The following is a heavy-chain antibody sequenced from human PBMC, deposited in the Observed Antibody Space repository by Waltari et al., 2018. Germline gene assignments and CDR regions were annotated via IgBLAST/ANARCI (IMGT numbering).Heavy chain of an antibody. J-gene: IGHJ3*02. V-gene: IGHV4-34*01. Sequence: QVQLQQGGAGLLKPSETLSLTCAVYGGSFSGYYWSWIRQPPGKGLEWIGEINHSGSTNYNPSLKSRVTISVDTSKNQFSLKLSSVTAADTAVYYCARVPVLVVYAKGAFDIWGQGTMVTVSS. CDR2: INHSGST. D-gene: IGHD2-8*02. CDR1: GGSFSGYY. CDR3: ARVPVLVVYAKGAFDI.